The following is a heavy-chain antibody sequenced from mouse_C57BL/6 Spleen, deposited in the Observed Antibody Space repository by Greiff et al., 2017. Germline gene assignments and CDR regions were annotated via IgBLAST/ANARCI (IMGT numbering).Heavy chain of an antibody. CDR3: ARYMITAGFDD. Sequence: VQLQQSGAELVRPGASVKLSCKASGYTFTDYYINWVKQRPGQGLEWIARIYPGSGNTYYNEKFKGKATLTAEKSSSTAYMQLSSLTSEDSAVYFCARYMITAGFDDGGQGTTLTVSS. J-gene: IGHJ2*01. V-gene: IGHV1-76*01. D-gene: IGHD2-4*01. CDR1: GYTFTDYY. CDR2: IYPGSGNT.